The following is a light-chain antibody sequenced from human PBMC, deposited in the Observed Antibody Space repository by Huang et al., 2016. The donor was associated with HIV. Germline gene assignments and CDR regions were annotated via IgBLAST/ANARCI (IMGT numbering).Light chain of an antibody. CDR3: QQYYSIPG. Sequence: DIVMTQSPVSLAVSLGERATITCVSSQSVLSPSNNRNHLAWYQQKPRQPPKLLIYWASTREAGVPDRFRGSGSATDFTLTIDNLQAEDVALYFCQQYYSIPGFGQGTYVEV. CDR2: WAS. J-gene: IGKJ1*01. CDR1: QSVLSPSNNRNH. V-gene: IGKV4-1*01.